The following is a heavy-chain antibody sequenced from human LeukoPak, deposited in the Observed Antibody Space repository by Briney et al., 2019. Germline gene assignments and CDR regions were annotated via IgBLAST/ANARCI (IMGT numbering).Heavy chain of an antibody. Sequence: GGSLRLSCAASGFTFSSYGMHWVRQAPGKGLEWVAVIPYDGSNKYYADSVKGRFTISRDNSKNTLYLQMNSLRAEDTAVYYCAKDRFGNYDILTGPLGYWGQGTLVTVSS. CDR3: AKDRFGNYDILTGPLGY. J-gene: IGHJ4*02. CDR1: GFTFSSYG. CDR2: IPYDGSNK. D-gene: IGHD3-9*01. V-gene: IGHV3-30*18.